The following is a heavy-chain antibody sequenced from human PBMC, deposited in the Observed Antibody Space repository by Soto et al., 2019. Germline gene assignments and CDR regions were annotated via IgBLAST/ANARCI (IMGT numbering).Heavy chain of an antibody. Sequence: HLVESGGGVVQPGKSLRVSCAASQFTFSSFTMHWIRRAPGKGLEWVAVISNDGRNKFYADSVKGRFTISRDNSKNTLFLQMNSLTSEDTAVYYCARGGYYTFWNGSIGTYWGQGTLVTVSS. V-gene: IGHV3-30*01. CDR2: ISNDGRNK. CDR1: QFTFSSFT. CDR3: ARGGYYTFWNGSIGTY. D-gene: IGHD3-3*01. J-gene: IGHJ4*02.